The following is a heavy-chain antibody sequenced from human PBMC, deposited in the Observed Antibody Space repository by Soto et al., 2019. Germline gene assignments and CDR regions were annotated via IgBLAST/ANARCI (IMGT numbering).Heavy chain of an antibody. V-gene: IGHV1-3*01. Sequence: XSVKVSCKASGYTFTSYAMHWVRQAPGQSLEWMGWINAGNGNTKYSQKFQGRVTITRDTSASTAYMELSSLRSEDTAVYYCARDKEYYYDSSGYKLSFDPWGQGTLVTVSS. CDR3: ARDKEYYYDSSGYKLSFDP. D-gene: IGHD3-22*01. J-gene: IGHJ5*02. CDR1: GYTFTSYA. CDR2: INAGNGNT.